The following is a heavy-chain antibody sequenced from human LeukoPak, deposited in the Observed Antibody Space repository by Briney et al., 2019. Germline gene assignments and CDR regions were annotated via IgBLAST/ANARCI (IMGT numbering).Heavy chain of an antibody. J-gene: IGHJ1*01. CDR1: GFTFSSYW. D-gene: IGHD3-22*01. V-gene: IGHV3-74*01. CDR3: ARAPSEIGGYYPEYFRH. CDR2: IRSGGST. Sequence: GGSLRLSCAASGFTFSSYWMHWLRQAPGKGLVWVSRIRSGGSTNYAGSVKGRFTISRDNAKNTVSLQMNSLRAEDTGVYYCARAPSEIGGYYPEYFRHWGQGTLVTVSS.